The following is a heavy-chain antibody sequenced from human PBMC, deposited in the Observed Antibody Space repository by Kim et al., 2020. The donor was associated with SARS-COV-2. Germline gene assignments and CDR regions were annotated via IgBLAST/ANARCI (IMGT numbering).Heavy chain of an antibody. CDR2: TYYRSKWYN. CDR3: ARASLEYYYGSGSPFDY. CDR1: GDSVSSNSAA. V-gene: IGHV6-1*01. D-gene: IGHD3-10*01. J-gene: IGHJ4*02. Sequence: SQTLSLTCAISGDSVSSNSAAWNWIRQSPSRGLEWLGRTYYRSKWYNDYAVSVKSRITINPDTSKNQFSLQLNSVTPEDTAVYYCARASLEYYYGSGSPFDYWGQGTLVTVSS.